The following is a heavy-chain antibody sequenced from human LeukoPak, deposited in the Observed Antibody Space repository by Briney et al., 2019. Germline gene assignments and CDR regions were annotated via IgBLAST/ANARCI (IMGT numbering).Heavy chain of an antibody. CDR3: VRDRTKYCSSTSCPLDY. Sequence: ASVKVSCKASGYSFTGYYMHWVRQAPGQGLEWMGWINPYSGGTNYAQKFQGRVTMTRDTSISTAYTELSRLRSDDTAVYYCVRDRTKYCSSTSCPLDYWGQGTLVTVSS. J-gene: IGHJ4*02. D-gene: IGHD2-2*01. CDR2: INPYSGGT. V-gene: IGHV1-2*02. CDR1: GYSFTGYY.